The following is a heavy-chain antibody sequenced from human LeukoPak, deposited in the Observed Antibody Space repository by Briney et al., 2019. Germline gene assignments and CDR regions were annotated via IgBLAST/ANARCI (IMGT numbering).Heavy chain of an antibody. CDR1: GYTFTSYG. Sequence: ASVKVSCKASGYTFTSYGISWVRQAPGQGLEWMGWISAYNGSTNYAQKLQGRVTMTTDTSTSTAYMELRSLRSGDTAVYYCAREREGFGEFPFDYWGQGTLVTVSS. V-gene: IGHV1-18*04. D-gene: IGHD3-10*01. J-gene: IGHJ4*02. CDR3: AREREGFGEFPFDY. CDR2: ISAYNGST.